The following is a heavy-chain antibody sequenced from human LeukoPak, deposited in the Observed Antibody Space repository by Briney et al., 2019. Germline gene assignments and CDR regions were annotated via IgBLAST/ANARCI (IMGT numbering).Heavy chain of an antibody. Sequence: GGSLRLSCAASGFTFSGYALSWVRQAPGKGLEWVSTITGSGGRTYHADSVKGQFTISRDNSKNTLYLQMNSLRAEDTAVYYCAKDSLGAAAGTLFDYWGQGTLVTVSS. CDR3: AKDSLGAAAGTLFDY. D-gene: IGHD6-13*01. V-gene: IGHV3-23*01. J-gene: IGHJ4*02. CDR2: ITGSGGRT. CDR1: GFTFSGYA.